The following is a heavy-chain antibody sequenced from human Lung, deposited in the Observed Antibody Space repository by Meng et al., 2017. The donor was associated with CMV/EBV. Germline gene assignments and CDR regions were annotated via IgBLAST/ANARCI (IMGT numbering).Heavy chain of an antibody. J-gene: IGHJ4*02. D-gene: IGHD3-10*01. Sequence: VQSGGEVKKPGASVKVSCKGSGYSFADYHIHWVRQAPGQGLEWMGWMNPKSGGANYAQKFQGRVTMTRETSISTAYMELSRLRSDDTAVYYCARDLGGDDWGQGTLVTVSS. V-gene: IGHV1-2*02. CDR3: ARDLGGDD. CDR2: MNPKSGGA. CDR1: GYSFADYH.